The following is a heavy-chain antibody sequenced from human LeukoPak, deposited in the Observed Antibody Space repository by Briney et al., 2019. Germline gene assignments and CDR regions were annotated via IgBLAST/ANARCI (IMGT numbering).Heavy chain of an antibody. CDR1: GGSISSGSYY. D-gene: IGHD1-26*01. CDR2: IYTSGST. Sequence: SETLSLTCTVSGGSISSGSYYWSWIQQPAGKGLGWIGRIYTSGSTNYSPSLKSRVTISVDTSKNQFSLKLSSVTAADTAVYYCARGLVGPYYWGQGTLVTVSS. V-gene: IGHV4-61*02. J-gene: IGHJ4*02. CDR3: ARGLVGPYY.